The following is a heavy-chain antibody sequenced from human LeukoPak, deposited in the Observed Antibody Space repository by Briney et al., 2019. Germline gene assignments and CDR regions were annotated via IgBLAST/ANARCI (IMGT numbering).Heavy chain of an antibody. CDR2: ISYDGSNK. Sequence: GGSLRLSCAASGFTFSRYGMHWVRQAPGKGLEWVAVISYDGSNKYYADSLKGRFTISRDNSKNTLYLQMNSLRVEDTAVYYCAKRWSGSHFEGFDYWGQGTLVTVSS. J-gene: IGHJ4*02. CDR3: AKRWSGSHFEGFDY. CDR1: GFTFSRYG. D-gene: IGHD1-26*01. V-gene: IGHV3-30*18.